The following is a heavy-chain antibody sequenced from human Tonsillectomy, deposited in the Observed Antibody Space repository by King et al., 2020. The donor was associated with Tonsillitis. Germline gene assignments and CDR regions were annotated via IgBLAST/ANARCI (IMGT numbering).Heavy chain of an antibody. CDR3: ARHRAYDTSGYALGY. J-gene: IGHJ4*02. V-gene: IGHV5-51*01. D-gene: IGHD3-22*01. CDR1: GNNFTNYW. Sequence: QLVQSGAEVKKPGESLKISCKGSGNNFTNYWIGWVRQMPGKGLEYMGIIYPGDSDTRYSPSFQGQVTMSADKSIRTAYLQWSSLKASDTAMYYCARHRAYDTSGYALGYWGQGTPVTVSS. CDR2: IYPGDSDT.